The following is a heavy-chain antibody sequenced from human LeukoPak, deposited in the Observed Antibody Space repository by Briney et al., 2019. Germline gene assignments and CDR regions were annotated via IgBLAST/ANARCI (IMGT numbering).Heavy chain of an antibody. V-gene: IGHV4-4*09. D-gene: IGHD2-2*01. CDR3: AGSVPAPKEFAY. J-gene: IGHJ4*02. Sequence: SETLSLTCTVSNGSISSYYWSWIRQPPGKGLEWIGYIYTSGTTNYNPSLKSRVTISADTSKNHFSLKLNSVTAVDTAVYYCAGSVPAPKEFAYWGQGTLVTVSS. CDR2: IYTSGTT. CDR1: NGSISSYY.